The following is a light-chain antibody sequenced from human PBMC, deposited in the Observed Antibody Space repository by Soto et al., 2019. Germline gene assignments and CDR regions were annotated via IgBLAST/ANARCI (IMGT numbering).Light chain of an antibody. CDR3: CAYGGSGNWV. Sequence: QSALTQPPSASGSPGQSVTISCTGTSGDIGTYRYVSWYQQHPGKAPKLMISEVSKRPSGVPDRFSGSKSGNTASLTVSGLQAEDEAHYYCCAYGGSGNWVFGGGTKLTVL. J-gene: IGLJ3*02. CDR1: SGDIGTYRY. V-gene: IGLV2-8*01. CDR2: EVS.